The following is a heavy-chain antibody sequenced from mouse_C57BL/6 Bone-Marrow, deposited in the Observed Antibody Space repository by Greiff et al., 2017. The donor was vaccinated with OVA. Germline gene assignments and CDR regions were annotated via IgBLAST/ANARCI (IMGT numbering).Heavy chain of an antibody. CDR3: GRSNCNSSAY. Sequence: QVQLQQPGAELVKPGASVKLSCKASGYTFTSYWMHWVKQRPGRGLEWIGRIDPYSGGTKYNEKFKGKATLTVDKPSSTAYMQRSILTAEDSAVYYCGRSNCNSSAYWGQGTMVTVSA. D-gene: IGHD2-1*01. CDR2: IDPYSGGT. CDR1: GYTFTSYW. J-gene: IGHJ3*01. V-gene: IGHV1-72*01.